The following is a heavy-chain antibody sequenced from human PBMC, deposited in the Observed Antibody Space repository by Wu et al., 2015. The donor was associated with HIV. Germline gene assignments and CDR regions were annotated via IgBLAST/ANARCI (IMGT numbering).Heavy chain of an antibody. D-gene: IGHD1-26*01. CDR3: ARVGVLLTSGPLLEYFQH. CDR2: MDPKSGSA. Sequence: QVQLVQSGTVVQKPGTSVRVSCRVSGYRFTSFNINWIRQVHGRGLEWMGWMDPKSGSAAFGHNFQGRVSMTRNNSISTAYMELSPVTSDDTAIYYCARVGVLLTSGPLLEYFQHWGQGTRVVVSS. J-gene: IGHJ1*01. V-gene: IGHV1-8*02. CDR1: GYRFTSFN.